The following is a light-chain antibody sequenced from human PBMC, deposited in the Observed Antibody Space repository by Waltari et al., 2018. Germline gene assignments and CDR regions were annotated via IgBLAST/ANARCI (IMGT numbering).Light chain of an antibody. CDR1: SSNTGMPY. CDR3: AAWDDSPSGHVV. J-gene: IGLJ2*01. Sequence: SVLTQPPSASGAPGQRVTISCSGSSSNTGMPYLYWYQQPPGTAPKPLIYTDVQRAAGVPDRVSASKSGTSASLAISGLRSEDEADYYCAAWDDSPSGHVVFGGGTKLTVL. CDR2: TDV. V-gene: IGLV1-47*02.